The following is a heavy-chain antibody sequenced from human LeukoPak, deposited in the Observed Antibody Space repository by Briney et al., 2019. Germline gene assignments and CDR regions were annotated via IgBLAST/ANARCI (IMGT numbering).Heavy chain of an antibody. J-gene: IGHJ6*03. CDR2: IYTSGST. V-gene: IGHV4-61*09. D-gene: IGHD4-11*01. Sequence: PSETLSLTCTVSGGSISSGSYYWSWIRQPAGKGLECIGHIYTSGSTNYNPSLKSRVTISVDTSKNQFSLKVSSVTAADSAVYYCARWPRERNRITVTNYYYYMDVWGRGTTVTVSS. CDR3: ARWPRERNRITVTNYYYYMDV. CDR1: GGSISSGSYY.